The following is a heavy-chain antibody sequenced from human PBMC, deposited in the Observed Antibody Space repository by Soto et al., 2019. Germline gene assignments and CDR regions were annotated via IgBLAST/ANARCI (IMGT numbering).Heavy chain of an antibody. Sequence: QITLKESGPPLVKPTQTLTLTCTFSGFSLNTRGVGVGWIRQPPGKALEWLALISWDGEKRYSPTRKNSLTITKDTSENQQVLTMTNMDPVEKATYYCAHTRGELLTGHYYLDCWGQGTLVTVSS. CDR2: ISWDGEK. J-gene: IGHJ4*02. D-gene: IGHD3-9*01. V-gene: IGHV2-5*02. CDR3: AHTRGELLTGHYYLDC. CDR1: GFSLNTRGVG.